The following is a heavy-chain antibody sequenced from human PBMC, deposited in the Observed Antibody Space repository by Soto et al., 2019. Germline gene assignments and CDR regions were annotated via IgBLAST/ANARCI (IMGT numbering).Heavy chain of an antibody. Sequence: QVQLVQSGAEVKKPGASVKVSCKASGYTFTNFGISWVRQAPGQGLEWMGWISAYNGNTNYAQNLQGRVTMTKDTATMTAYMAMRRLRSDERAVYYGERGGNPFDYWGQGTLVTVS. V-gene: IGHV1-18*01. D-gene: IGHD3-16*01. CDR1: GYTFTNFG. CDR2: ISAYNGNT. J-gene: IGHJ4*02. CDR3: ERGGNPFDY.